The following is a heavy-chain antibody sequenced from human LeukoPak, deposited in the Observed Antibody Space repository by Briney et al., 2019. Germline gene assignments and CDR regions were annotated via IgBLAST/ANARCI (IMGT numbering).Heavy chain of an antibody. D-gene: IGHD2-15*01. J-gene: IGHJ6*03. CDR1: EFTFSSYA. V-gene: IGHV3-30*04. CDR3: ARSRYCSGGTCYSNYYYYYMDV. CDR2: LSYDGGIK. Sequence: GRSLRLSCAASEFTFSSYAMHWVRQAPGKGLEWVAVLSYDGGIKYYADSVKGRFTFSRDNSKNTLSLQMNSLRAEDTALYYCARSRYCSGGTCYSNYYYYYMDVWGKGTSVTVSS.